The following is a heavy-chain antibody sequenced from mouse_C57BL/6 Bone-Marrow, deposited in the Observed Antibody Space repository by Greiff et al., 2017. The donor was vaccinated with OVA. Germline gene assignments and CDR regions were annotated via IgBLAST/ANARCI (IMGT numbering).Heavy chain of an antibody. J-gene: IGHJ4*01. D-gene: IGHD1-1*01. Sequence: EVQLQQSGPELVKPGASVKIPCKASGYTFTDYNMDWVKQSHGKSLEWIGDINPNNGGTIYNQKFKGKATLTVDKSSSTAYMELRSLTSEDTAVYYCARRIVDRYAMDYWGQGTSVTVSS. CDR1: GYTFTDYN. CDR2: INPNNGGT. V-gene: IGHV1-18*01. CDR3: ARRIVDRYAMDY.